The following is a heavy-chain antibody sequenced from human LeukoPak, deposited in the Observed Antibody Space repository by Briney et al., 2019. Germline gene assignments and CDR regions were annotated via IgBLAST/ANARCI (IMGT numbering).Heavy chain of an antibody. V-gene: IGHV4-39*01. J-gene: IGHJ5*02. CDR2: IYYSGST. Sequence: PSETLSLTCTVSGGSIRSSSYYWGWIRQPPGKGLEWIGSIYYSGSTYYNPSLKSRVTISVDTSKNQFSLKLSSVTAADTAVYYCARPITIVRGVSGLVLNWFDPWGQGTLVTVSS. D-gene: IGHD3-10*01. CDR1: GGSIRSSSYY. CDR3: ARPITIVRGVSGLVLNWFDP.